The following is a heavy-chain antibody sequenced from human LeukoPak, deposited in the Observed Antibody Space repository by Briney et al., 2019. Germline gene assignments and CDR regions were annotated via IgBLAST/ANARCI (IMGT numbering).Heavy chain of an antibody. CDR1: VSTFSSYA. V-gene: IGHV1-69*13. CDR2: IIPIFGTA. Sequence: GASVKVSCKASVSTFSSYAISWVRQSPGQGREWMGGIIPIFGTANSAQKFQGRVTITADESTSTAYMELSSLRSEDTAVYYCAISTWLQLRYYYYMDVWGKGTTVTVSS. D-gene: IGHD5-24*01. J-gene: IGHJ6*03. CDR3: AISTWLQLRYYYYMDV.